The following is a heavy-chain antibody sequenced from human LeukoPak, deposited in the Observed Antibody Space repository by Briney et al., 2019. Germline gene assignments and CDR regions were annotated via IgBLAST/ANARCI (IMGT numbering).Heavy chain of an antibody. CDR3: ARASIPYQPSYYYYYMDA. CDR1: GGSISSYY. J-gene: IGHJ6*03. Sequence: SETLSLTCTVSGGSISSYYWSWIRQPPGKGLEWIGYISYSGSTNNNPSLKSRVTMSVDTSKNQFSLKLSSVTAADTAVYYCARASIPYQPSYYYYYMDAWGKGTTVTVSS. CDR2: ISYSGST. D-gene: IGHD2-2*01. V-gene: IGHV4-59*12.